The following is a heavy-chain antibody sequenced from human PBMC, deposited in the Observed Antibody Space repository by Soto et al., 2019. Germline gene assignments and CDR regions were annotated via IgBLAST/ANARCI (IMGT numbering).Heavy chain of an antibody. CDR2: ISGSGGST. J-gene: IGHJ6*02. Sequence: PGGSLRLSCAASGFTFSSYAMSWVRQAPGKGLEWVSAISGSGGSTYYADSVKGRFTISRDNSKNTLYLQMNSLRAEDTAVYYCAKGELYYDFWSGYYTAYYYYGMDVWGQGTTVTVSS. CDR3: AKGELYYDFWSGYYTAYYYYGMDV. V-gene: IGHV3-23*01. CDR1: GFTFSSYA. D-gene: IGHD3-3*01.